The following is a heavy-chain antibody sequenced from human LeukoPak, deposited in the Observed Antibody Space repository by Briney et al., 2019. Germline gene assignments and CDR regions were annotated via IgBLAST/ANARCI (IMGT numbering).Heavy chain of an antibody. D-gene: IGHD3-16*02. V-gene: IGHV3-48*04. CDR3: ARHRTASDY. Sequence: GGSLRLSCAASGFTFSSYSMMWVRQAPGKGLEWVSYISSSSTTIHYADSVKGRFAISRDNAKNSLYLQMNSRRAEDTAVYYCARHRTASDYWGQGTLVTVSS. CDR1: GFTFSSYS. CDR2: ISSSSTTI. J-gene: IGHJ4*02.